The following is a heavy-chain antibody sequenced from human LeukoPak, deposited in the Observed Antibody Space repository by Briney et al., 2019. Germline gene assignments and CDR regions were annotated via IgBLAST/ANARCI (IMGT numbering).Heavy chain of an antibody. J-gene: IGHJ4*02. Sequence: ASVKVSCKASGYTFTGYYMHWVRQAAGQGREWMGWINPNSGGTNYAQKLQGRVTMTRDTSISKASLELSRLRSDDTAVYYCSRALGEHRNYWGQGTLVTVSS. CDR3: SRALGEHRNY. CDR1: GYTFTGYY. D-gene: IGHD3-16*01. CDR2: INPNSGGT. V-gene: IGHV1-2*02.